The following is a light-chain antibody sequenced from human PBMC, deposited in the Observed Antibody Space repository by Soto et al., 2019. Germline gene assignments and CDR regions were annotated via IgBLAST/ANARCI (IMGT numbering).Light chain of an antibody. CDR2: GAS. J-gene: IGKJ4*01. CDR3: QQYHTWPIT. CDR1: QSVSSSY. Sequence: EIVLTQSQGTLSFSPVERATLXCWASQSVSSSYLAWYQQKPGQAPRLLIYGASTRATGIPARFSGSGSGTEFTLTISSLQSEDCAIYYCQQYHTWPITFGGGTK. V-gene: IGKV3-15*01.